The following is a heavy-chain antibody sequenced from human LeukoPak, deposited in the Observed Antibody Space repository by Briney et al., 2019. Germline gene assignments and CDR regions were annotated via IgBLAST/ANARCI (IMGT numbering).Heavy chain of an antibody. CDR1: GFTSDDYG. Sequence: AGSLRLSCAASGFTSDDYGMSWVRQAPGKGLEWVSVIYSGGSTYYADSVKGRFTISRDNSKNTLYLQMNSLRAEDTAVYYCAGGAWSPRYFDYWGQGTLVTVSS. V-gene: IGHV3-53*01. CDR3: AGGAWSPRYFDY. J-gene: IGHJ4*02. CDR2: IYSGGST. D-gene: IGHD3-3*01.